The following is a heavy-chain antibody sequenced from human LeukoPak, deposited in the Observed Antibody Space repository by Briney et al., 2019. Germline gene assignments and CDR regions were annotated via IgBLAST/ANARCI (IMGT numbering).Heavy chain of an antibody. D-gene: IGHD4-17*01. CDR3: ARLLDYDSTYYYMDV. V-gene: IGHV5-51*01. J-gene: IGHJ6*03. CDR1: GYNFLTFW. Sequence: GESLKISCKTSGYNFLTFWIAWVRPMPGKGLEWMGVIYPGDSDTRYSPSFQGQVTISVDMSLNTAYLQWRSLRASDTAMYYCARLLDYDSTYYYMDVWGTGTSVTVS. CDR2: IYPGDSDT.